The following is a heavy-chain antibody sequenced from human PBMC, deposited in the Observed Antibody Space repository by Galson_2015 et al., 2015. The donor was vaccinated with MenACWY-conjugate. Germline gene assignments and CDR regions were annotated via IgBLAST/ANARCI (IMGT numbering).Heavy chain of an antibody. J-gene: IGHJ4*02. D-gene: IGHD1-26*01. CDR3: ARLGGNYRTTSHFDY. Sequence: SLRLSCAAFSGYDMHWVRQAPGEGLEWVALIRYDGIQKNYSESVKGRFTISRDNAKNTLYLQMNSLRAEDTAVYYCARLGGNYRTTSHFDYWGQGTLVTVSS. V-gene: IGHV3-33*03. CDR2: IRYDGIQK. CDR1: SGYD.